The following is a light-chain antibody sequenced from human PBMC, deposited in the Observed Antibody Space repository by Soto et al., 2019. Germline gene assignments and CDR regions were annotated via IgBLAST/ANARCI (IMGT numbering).Light chain of an antibody. CDR3: GTWDSSLSAVV. CDR2: DNN. CDR1: SSNIGNNY. Sequence: QSVLTQPPSVSAAPGQKVTISCSGSSSNIGNNYVSWYQQFPGTAPKLLIYDNNQRPSGIPDRFSVSKSGTSATLGITGLRTGDEADYYCGTWDSSLSAVVFGGGTKLTVL. V-gene: IGLV1-51*01. J-gene: IGLJ2*01.